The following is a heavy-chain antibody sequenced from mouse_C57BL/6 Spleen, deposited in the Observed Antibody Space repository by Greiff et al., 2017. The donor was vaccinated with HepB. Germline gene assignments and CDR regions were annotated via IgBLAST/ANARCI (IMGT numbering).Heavy chain of an antibody. D-gene: IGHD1-1*01. CDR2: IHPNSGST. J-gene: IGHJ1*03. CDR1: GYTFTSYW. Sequence: VQLQQSGAELVKPGASVKLSCKASGYTFTSYWMHWVKQRPGQGLEWIGMIHPNSGSTNYNEKFKSKATLTVDKSSSTAYMQLSSLTSEDSAVYYCARRGTTVVARYFDVWGTGTTVTVSS. CDR3: ARRGTTVVARYFDV. V-gene: IGHV1-64*01.